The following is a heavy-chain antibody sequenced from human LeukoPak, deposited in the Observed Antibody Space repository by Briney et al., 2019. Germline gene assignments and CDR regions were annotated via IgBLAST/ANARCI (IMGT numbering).Heavy chain of an antibody. CDR3: ARGPPNSSGWYLY. J-gene: IGHJ4*02. V-gene: IGHV4-34*01. CDR2: IKHSGST. CDR1: GGSFSGYY. Sequence: SETLSLTCAVYGGSFSGYYWSWIRQPPGKGLEWIGEIKHSGSTNYNPSLKSRVTISVDTSKNQFSLKLSSVTAADTAVYYCARGPPNSSGWYLYWGQGTLVTVSS. D-gene: IGHD6-19*01.